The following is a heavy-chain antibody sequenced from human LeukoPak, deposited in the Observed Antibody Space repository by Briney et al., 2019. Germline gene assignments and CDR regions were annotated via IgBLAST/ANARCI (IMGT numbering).Heavy chain of an antibody. CDR2: INPNSGGT. D-gene: IGHD3-22*01. Sequence: ASVKVSCKASGYTFTGYYMHWVRQAPGQGLEWMGWINPNSGGTNYAQDFHGRVTMTRDTSISTAYMELSRLRSDDTAVYYCARNYDSSKDGNDYWGQGTLVTVSS. V-gene: IGHV1-2*02. CDR1: GYTFTGYY. J-gene: IGHJ4*02. CDR3: ARNYDSSKDGNDY.